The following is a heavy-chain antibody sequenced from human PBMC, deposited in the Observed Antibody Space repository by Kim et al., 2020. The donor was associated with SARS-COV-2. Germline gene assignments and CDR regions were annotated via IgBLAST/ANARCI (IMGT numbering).Heavy chain of an antibody. V-gene: IGHV5-51*01. Sequence: GESLKISCKGSGYSFTSYWIGWVRQMPGKGLEWMGIIYPGDSDTRYSPSFQGQVTISADKSISTAYLQWSSLKASDTAMYYCAREGVGYSYNYYYYGMDVWGRGTTVTVSS. CDR1: GYSFTSYW. D-gene: IGHD5-18*01. CDR3: AREGVGYSYNYYYYGMDV. J-gene: IGHJ6*01. CDR2: IYPGDSDT.